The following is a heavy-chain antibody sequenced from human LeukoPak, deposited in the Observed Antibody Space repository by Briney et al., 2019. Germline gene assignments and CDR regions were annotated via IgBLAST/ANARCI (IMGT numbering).Heavy chain of an antibody. J-gene: IGHJ5*02. V-gene: IGHV4-34*01. CDR2: INHSGST. D-gene: IGHD6-13*01. CDR3: ARGRSSSSTGWFDP. Sequence: PSETLSLTCAVYGGSFSGYYWSWIRQPPGKGLEWIGEINHSGSTNYNPSLKSRVTISVDTSKKQFSLKLSSVTAADTAVYYRARGRSSSSTGWFDPWGQGTLVTVSS. CDR1: GGSFSGYY.